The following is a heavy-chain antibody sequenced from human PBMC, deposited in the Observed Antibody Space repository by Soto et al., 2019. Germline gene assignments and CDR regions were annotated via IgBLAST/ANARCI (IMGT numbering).Heavy chain of an antibody. CDR2: IYYSGST. Sequence: SETLSLTCTVSGGSISSGGYYWSWIRQHPGKGLEWIGYIYYSGSTYYNPSLKSRVTISVDTSKNQFSLKLSSVTAADTAVYYCATFRMITFGGVISNWGQGTLVTVSS. CDR3: ATFRMITFGGVISN. CDR1: GGSISSGGYY. J-gene: IGHJ4*02. V-gene: IGHV4-31*03. D-gene: IGHD3-16*02.